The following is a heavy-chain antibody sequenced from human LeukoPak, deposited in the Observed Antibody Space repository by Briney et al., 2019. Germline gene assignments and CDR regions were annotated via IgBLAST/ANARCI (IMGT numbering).Heavy chain of an antibody. CDR2: VSYDGRNK. CDR1: GFTFSSYG. CDR3: AKDLSAGYSSSWAIDY. J-gene: IGHJ4*02. D-gene: IGHD6-13*01. V-gene: IGHV3-30*18. Sequence: GGSLRLSCAASGFTFSSYGLYWVRQAPGKGLEWVALVSYDGRNKDYADSVKGRSIILRDNSKNTLYLQMNSLRAEDTAVYYCAKDLSAGYSSSWAIDYWGQGTLVTVSS.